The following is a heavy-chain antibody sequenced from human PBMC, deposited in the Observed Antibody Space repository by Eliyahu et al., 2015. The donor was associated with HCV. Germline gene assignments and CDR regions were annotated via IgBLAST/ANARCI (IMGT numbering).Heavy chain of an antibody. CDR1: GYDFTSHW. J-gene: IGHJ3*01. CDR2: IYPSDSDT. Sequence: VQLVQSRAEVKKPGDSLKISCEASGYDFTSHWIGWVRQMPGKGLEWMGNIYPSDSDTRYSPSFQGHVTISADKSTSTAYLQWGSLKTSDTAIYYCASAVDLGMDAFDVWGQGTVVTVSS. CDR3: ASAVDLGMDAFDV. V-gene: IGHV5-51*03. D-gene: IGHD7-27*01.